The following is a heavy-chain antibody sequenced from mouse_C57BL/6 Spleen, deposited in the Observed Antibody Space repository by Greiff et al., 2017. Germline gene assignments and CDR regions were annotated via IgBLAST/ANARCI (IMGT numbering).Heavy chain of an antibody. CDR1: GYTFTSYW. V-gene: IGHV1-64*01. CDR3: ARSLGQSFAY. CDR2: IHPNSGST. Sequence: VQLQQPGAELVKPGASVKLSCKASGYTFTSYWMHWVKQRPGQGLEWIGMIHPNSGSTNYNEKFKSKATLTVDKSSSTAYMQLNSLTSEDSSVYYCARSLGQSFAYWGQGTLVTVSA. J-gene: IGHJ3*01. D-gene: IGHD4-1*01.